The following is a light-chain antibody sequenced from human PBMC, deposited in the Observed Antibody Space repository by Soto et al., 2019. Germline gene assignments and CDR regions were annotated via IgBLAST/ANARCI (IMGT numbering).Light chain of an antibody. CDR2: LAS. CDR1: QAVNTR. CDR3: HQSQSWPRT. J-gene: IGKJ1*01. V-gene: IGKV3D-11*01. Sequence: EIVLTQSPATLSSFPGDRVTLSCRASQAVNTRLAWYQHKPGQAPRLLIYLASNRAAGVPARFSGSGSGTDFTLTISDVEPEDFAVYYCHQSQSWPRTFGQGTTVDIK.